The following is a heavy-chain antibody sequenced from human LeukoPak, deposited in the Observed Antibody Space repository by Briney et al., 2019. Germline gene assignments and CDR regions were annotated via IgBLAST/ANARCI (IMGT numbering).Heavy chain of an antibody. CDR3: ARRPVLGGFDY. CDR1: RFTFSSYA. V-gene: IGHV3-64*01. J-gene: IGHJ4*02. Sequence: PGGYLRLSCAASRFTFSSYAMHWVRQAPGKGLEYVSAISSNGGSTYYANSVKGRFTISRDNSKNTLYLQMGSLRAEDMAVYYCARRPVLGGFDYWGQGTLVTVSS. D-gene: IGHD1-14*01. CDR2: ISSNGGST.